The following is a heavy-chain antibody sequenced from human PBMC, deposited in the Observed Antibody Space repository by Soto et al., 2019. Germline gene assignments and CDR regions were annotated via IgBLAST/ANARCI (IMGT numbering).Heavy chain of an antibody. CDR1: GFISSSFG. Sequence: GGSLRLSCAASGFISSSFGMHWVRQAPGKGLEWVAHIWYDGSNTYYADSVKGRFTISRDNSRNTLYLQMNSLRAEDTAVYHCVRDLLGSGGHFDYWGQRTPVTVSS. CDR2: IWYDGSNT. V-gene: IGHV3-33*01. J-gene: IGHJ4*02. D-gene: IGHD7-27*01. CDR3: VRDLLGSGGHFDY.